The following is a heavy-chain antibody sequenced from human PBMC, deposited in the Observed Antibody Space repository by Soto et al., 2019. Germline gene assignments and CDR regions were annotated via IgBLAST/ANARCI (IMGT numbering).Heavy chain of an antibody. CDR1: GFTFRNYD. CDR2: ISAAGDP. J-gene: IGHJ6*02. V-gene: IGHV3-13*05. CDR3: ARTDRDLYGLNV. Sequence: EVHLVESGGGLVQPGGSLRRSCEASGFTFRNYDMHWVRQGTGKGLEWVSGISAAGDPDYADSVEGRCTISRENAQNSFFRQMNSLGVGDTAVYYCARTDRDLYGLNVWGQGTTVIVSS.